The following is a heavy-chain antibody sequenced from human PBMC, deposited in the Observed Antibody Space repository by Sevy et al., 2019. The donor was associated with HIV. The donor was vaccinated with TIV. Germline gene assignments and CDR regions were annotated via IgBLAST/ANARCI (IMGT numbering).Heavy chain of an antibody. Sequence: ASVKVSCKASGYTFSSCNRNWVRQAPGQGLEWMGWINTGTGDPTYVQEFTGRFVFSLDTSVSTAYLQINSLKAEDTGVYYCTRDRPNWGNDYWGQGTLVTVSS. CDR3: TRDRPNWGNDY. CDR1: GYTFSSCN. V-gene: IGHV7-4-1*02. J-gene: IGHJ4*02. D-gene: IGHD7-27*01. CDR2: INTGTGDP.